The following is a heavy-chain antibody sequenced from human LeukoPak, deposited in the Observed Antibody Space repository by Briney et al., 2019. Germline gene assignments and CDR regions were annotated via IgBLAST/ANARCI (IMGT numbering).Heavy chain of an antibody. CDR3: ARVDYRDRDGYNYVFDY. D-gene: IGHD5-24*01. J-gene: IGHJ4*02. V-gene: IGHV4-30-4*01. Sequence: SQTLSLTCTVSGGSISSGDYYWSWIRQPPGKGLEWIGYIYYSGSTYYNPSLKSRVTISVDTSKNQFSLKLSSVTAADTAVYYCARVDYRDRDGYNYVFDYWGQGTLVTVSS. CDR1: GGSISSGDYY. CDR2: IYYSGST.